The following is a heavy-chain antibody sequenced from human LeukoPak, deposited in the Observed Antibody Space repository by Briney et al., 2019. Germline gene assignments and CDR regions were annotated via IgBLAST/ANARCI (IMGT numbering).Heavy chain of an antibody. Sequence: PSETLSLTCTVSGGSINSGDYYWSWIRQPAGKGLEWIGLIYTSGSTSYNPSLKSRVTISVDTSKSQFSLKLSSVTAADTAVYYCARGLRFLETYMDVWGKGTTVTVSS. CDR3: ARGLRFLETYMDV. V-gene: IGHV4-61*02. J-gene: IGHJ6*03. CDR1: GGSINSGDYY. D-gene: IGHD3-3*01. CDR2: IYTSGST.